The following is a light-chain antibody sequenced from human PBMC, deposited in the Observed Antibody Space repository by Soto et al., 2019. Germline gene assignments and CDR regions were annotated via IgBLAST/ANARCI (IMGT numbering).Light chain of an antibody. Sequence: VVMTQSPLSLPVTLGQPASISCRSSQGLLYSDGNTYLNWFHQRPGQSPRRLIYQVSDRDSGVPDRFSASGSGTDFTLKISWVEAEDVGVYYCMQGTHWPITFGQGTRLEIK. V-gene: IGKV2-30*01. CDR2: QVS. CDR1: QGLLYSDGNTY. J-gene: IGKJ5*01. CDR3: MQGTHWPIT.